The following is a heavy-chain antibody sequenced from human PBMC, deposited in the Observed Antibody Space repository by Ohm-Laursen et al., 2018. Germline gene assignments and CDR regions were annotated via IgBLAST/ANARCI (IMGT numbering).Heavy chain of an antibody. V-gene: IGHV3-23*01. Sequence: SLRLSCAASGFTFSNYTMSWVRQAPRKGLEWVSAITGSGGSKYYADSVKGRFTISRDNSKNTLYLQMNSLRAEDTAVYYCAKQPPAPAGTYDYWGQGTLVTVSS. J-gene: IGHJ4*02. CDR2: ITGSGGSK. CDR3: AKQPPAPAGTYDY. CDR1: GFTFSNYT. D-gene: IGHD6-13*01.